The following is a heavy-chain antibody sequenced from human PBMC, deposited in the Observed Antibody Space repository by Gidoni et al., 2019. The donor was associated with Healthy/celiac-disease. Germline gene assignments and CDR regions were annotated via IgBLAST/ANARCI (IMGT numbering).Heavy chain of an antibody. CDR1: GGLISSYY. V-gene: IGHV4-59*01. Sequence: QVQLQEPGPGLVKPSETLSLTCPAPGGLISSYYWSWIRQPPGKGLEWIGYIYYSGSTNYNPSLKSRVTISVDTSKNQFSLKLSSVTAADTAVYYCARARGYDFWSGSYDYWGQGTLVTVSS. J-gene: IGHJ4*02. D-gene: IGHD3-3*01. CDR3: ARARGYDFWSGSYDY. CDR2: IYYSGST.